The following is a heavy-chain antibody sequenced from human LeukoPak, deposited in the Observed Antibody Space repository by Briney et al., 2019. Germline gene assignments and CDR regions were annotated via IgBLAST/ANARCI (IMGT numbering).Heavy chain of an antibody. V-gene: IGHV3-11*01. CDR3: ASGGERWLPQSGSFDY. Sequence: GGSLRLSCAASGFTFSDYSMSWIRQAPGKGLEWVSYISSSGSTIYYADSVKGRFTISRDNAKNSLYLQMNSLRAEDTAVYYCASGGERWLPQSGSFDYWGQGTLVTVSS. CDR2: ISSSGSTI. CDR1: GFTFSDYS. J-gene: IGHJ4*02. D-gene: IGHD5-24*01.